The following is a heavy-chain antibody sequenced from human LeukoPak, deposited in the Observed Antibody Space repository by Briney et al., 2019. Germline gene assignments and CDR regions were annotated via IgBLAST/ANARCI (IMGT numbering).Heavy chain of an antibody. CDR2: MSPKTGKT. V-gene: IGHV1-8*01. CDR3: ARTPTGGDIDY. J-gene: IGHJ4*02. D-gene: IGHD2-21*02. CDR1: GYTFTIHD. Sequence: ASVKVSCKASGYTFTIHDINWVRQATGQGLEWMGWMSPKTGKTGYASRFQGRVTMTSNPSISTAYLELSSLRSDDTAVYYCARTPTGGDIDYWGQGTLVTVSS.